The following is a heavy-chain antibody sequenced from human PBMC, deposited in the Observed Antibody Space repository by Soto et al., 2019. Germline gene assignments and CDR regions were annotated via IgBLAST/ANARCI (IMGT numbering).Heavy chain of an antibody. CDR2: MYYSGTT. D-gene: IGHD1-20*01. CDR1: GGSIRSSHTSTY. J-gene: IGHJ4*02. Sequence: SETLSLTCSVSGGSIRSSHTSTYWTWIRQPPGKGLEWIGSMYYSGTTYSNPSLQSRVTISVDTSNNQFSLKLTSVTAADTSVYYCARHGGKLGITGTMGNFDYWGQGSLVTVSS. V-gene: IGHV4-39*01. CDR3: ARHGGKLGITGTMGNFDY.